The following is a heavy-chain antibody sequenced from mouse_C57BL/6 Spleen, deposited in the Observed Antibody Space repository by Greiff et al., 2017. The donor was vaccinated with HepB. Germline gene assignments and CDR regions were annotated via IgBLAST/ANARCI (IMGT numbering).Heavy chain of an antibody. Sequence: VQLQQPGAELVKPGASVKVSCKASGYTFTSYWMHWVKQRPGQGLEWIGRIHPSDSDTNYNQKFKGKATLTVDKSSSTAYMQLSSLTSEDSAVYYCAIFRTYYYVSSYSWFAYWGQGTLVTVSA. CDR1: GYTFTSYW. CDR2: IHPSDSDT. V-gene: IGHV1-74*01. CDR3: AIFRTYYYVSSYSWFAY. J-gene: IGHJ3*01. D-gene: IGHD1-1*01.